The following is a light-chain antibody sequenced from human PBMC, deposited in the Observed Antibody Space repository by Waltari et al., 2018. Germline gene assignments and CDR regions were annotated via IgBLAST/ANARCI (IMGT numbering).Light chain of an antibody. CDR3: QNYVRLPAT. V-gene: IGKV3-20*01. J-gene: IGKJ1*01. CDR1: QSVSIY. Sequence: EIVLTQSPGTLSLSPGERATLSCSASQSVSIYLALYQQKPGQAPRLLMYHSSTRATGIPDRFSGSGSGTDFSLTISRLEPEDFAVYYCQNYVRLPATFGQGTKVEIK. CDR2: HSS.